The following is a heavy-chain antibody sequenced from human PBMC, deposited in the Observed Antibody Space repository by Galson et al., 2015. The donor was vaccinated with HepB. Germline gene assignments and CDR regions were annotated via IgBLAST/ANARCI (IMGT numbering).Heavy chain of an antibody. V-gene: IGHV3-23*01. CDR3: AKVFPEKVDGWYRQALYYFDS. J-gene: IGHJ4*02. D-gene: IGHD6-19*01. CDR1: GFTFSYYA. Sequence: SLRLSCAASGFTFSYYAMSWVRQAPGKGLEWISAITPSGDNTYFADSMKGRFTISRDNSRNTLFLQMNSLRADDTAIYFCAKVFPEKVDGWYRQALYYFDSWGQGTRVTVSS. CDR2: ITPSGDNT.